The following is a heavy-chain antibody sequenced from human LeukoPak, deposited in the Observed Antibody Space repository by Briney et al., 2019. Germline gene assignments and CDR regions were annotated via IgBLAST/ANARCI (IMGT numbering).Heavy chain of an antibody. CDR1: GGSISSGGYY. D-gene: IGHD1-26*01. J-gene: IGHJ3*02. CDR3: ASRGGIVGAADAFDI. CDR2: IYTSGST. V-gene: IGHV4-61*02. Sequence: SQTLSLTCTVSGGSISSGGYYWSWIRQPAGKGLEWIGRIYTSGSTNYNPSLKSRVTMSVDTSKNQFSLKLSSVTAADTAVYYCASRGGIVGAADAFDIWGQGTMVTVSS.